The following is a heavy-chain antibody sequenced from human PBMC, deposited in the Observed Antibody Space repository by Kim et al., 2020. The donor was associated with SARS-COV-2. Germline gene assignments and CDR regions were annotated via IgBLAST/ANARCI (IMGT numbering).Heavy chain of an antibody. J-gene: IGHJ6*02. CDR2: IRSKANSYAT. V-gene: IGHV3-73*01. CDR3: TRRLGYSGYDSGNYGMDV. Sequence: GGSLRLSCAASGFTFSGSAMHWVRQASGKGLEWVGRIRSKANSYATAYAASVKGRFTISRDDSKNTAYLQMNSLKTEDTAVYYCTRRLGYSGYDSGNYGMDVWGQGTTVTVSS. D-gene: IGHD5-12*01. CDR1: GFTFSGSA.